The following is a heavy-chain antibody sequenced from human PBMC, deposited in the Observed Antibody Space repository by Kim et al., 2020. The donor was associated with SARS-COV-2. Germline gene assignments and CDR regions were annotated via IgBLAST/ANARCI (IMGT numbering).Heavy chain of an antibody. J-gene: IGHJ4*02. CDR3: AKAQKQWLDKYYFDY. CDR2: ISGSGGST. Sequence: GGSLRLSCAASGFTFSSYAMSWVRQAPGKGLEWVSAISGSGGSTYYADSVKGRFTISRDNSKNTLYLQMNSLRAEDTAVYYCAKAQKQWLDKYYFDYWGQGTLVTVSS. D-gene: IGHD6-19*01. V-gene: IGHV3-23*01. CDR1: GFTFSSYA.